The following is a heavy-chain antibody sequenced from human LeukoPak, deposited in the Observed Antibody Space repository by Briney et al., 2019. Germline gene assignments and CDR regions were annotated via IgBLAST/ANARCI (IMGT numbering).Heavy chain of an antibody. CDR2: VRYDGSST. D-gene: IGHD6-19*01. V-gene: IGHV3-30*02. J-gene: IGHJ4*02. CDR3: AKDWSKYSSGWYWYFDY. CDR1: GFTFSSYD. Sequence: PGGSLRLSCAASGFTFSSYDMHWVRQAPGKGLEWLAYVRYDGSSTYYGDSVRGRFTIHRDNSKNTVYLQMNSLRAEDTAVYYCAKDWSKYSSGWYWYFDYWGQGTLVTVSS.